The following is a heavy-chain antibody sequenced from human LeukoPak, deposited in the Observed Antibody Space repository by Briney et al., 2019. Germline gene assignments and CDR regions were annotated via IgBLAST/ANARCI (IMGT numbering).Heavy chain of an antibody. CDR1: GGSISSSSYY. CDR2: IYYSGST. J-gene: IGHJ4*02. Sequence: PSETLSLTRTVSGGSISSSSYYWGWIRQPPGKGLEWIGSIYYSGSTYYNPSLKSRVTISVDTSKNQFSLKLSSVTAADTAVYYCARHGRYCSSTSCYIFDYWGQGTLVTVSS. D-gene: IGHD2-2*02. V-gene: IGHV4-39*01. CDR3: ARHGRYCSSTSCYIFDY.